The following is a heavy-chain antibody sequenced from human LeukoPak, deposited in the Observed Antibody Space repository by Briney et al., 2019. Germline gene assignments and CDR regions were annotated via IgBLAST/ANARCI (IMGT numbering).Heavy chain of an antibody. D-gene: IGHD2-15*01. CDR1: GFRFSTYW. Sequence: GGSLRLSCTGYGFRFSTYWVSWVRQAPGKGLEWVSVISGNGGSAYYADSVKGRFTISRDNSKNTLCLQMNSLRAEDTAVYYCAKGGFYSYFDPWGQGTLVTVSA. CDR2: ISGNGGSA. V-gene: IGHV3-23*01. CDR3: AKGGFYSYFDP. J-gene: IGHJ5*02.